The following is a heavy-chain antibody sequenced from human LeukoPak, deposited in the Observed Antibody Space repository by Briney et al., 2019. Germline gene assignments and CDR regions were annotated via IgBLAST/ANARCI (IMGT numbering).Heavy chain of an antibody. CDR1: GFPSNNPW. CDR3: TTDVWYSSGSSRRGHYYYYFMDV. J-gene: IGHJ6*03. D-gene: IGHD6-19*01. V-gene: IGHV3-15*01. Sequence: PGGPLGLSCAATGFPSNNPWMSWVRQAPGKGREGVGRFKTKSGGGTADYAAPVKGRFTISRDDSINTLYLQMNSLNAEDTAVYYCTTDVWYSSGSSRRGHYYYYFMDVWGKGTAVTVSS. CDR2: FKTKSGGGTA.